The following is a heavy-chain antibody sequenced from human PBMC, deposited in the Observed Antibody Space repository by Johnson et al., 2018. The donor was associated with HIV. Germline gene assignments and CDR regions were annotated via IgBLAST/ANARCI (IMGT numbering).Heavy chain of an antibody. CDR3: ARIPGRRDVFDI. Sequence: QVQLVESGGGVVQPGRSLRLSCAASGFTFSSYAMHWVRQAPGKGLEWVAVISYDGSNKYYADSLKGRFTISRDNSKNTLYLQMNSLRAEDTAVYYCARIPGRRDVFDIWGQGTMVTVSS. J-gene: IGHJ3*02. CDR2: ISYDGSNK. D-gene: IGHD7-27*01. V-gene: IGHV3-30-3*01. CDR1: GFTFSSYA.